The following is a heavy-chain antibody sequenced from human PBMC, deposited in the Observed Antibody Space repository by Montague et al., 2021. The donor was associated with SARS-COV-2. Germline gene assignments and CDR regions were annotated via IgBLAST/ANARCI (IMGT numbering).Heavy chain of an antibody. J-gene: IGHJ5*02. V-gene: IGHV4-59*02. Sequence: SETLSLTCTVSGGSVSTYYWSWLRQPPGKGLEWIGFLYFSGSATTYNPPLNSRVTISIDTSKNQFSLIMSSVTAADTAVYFCARDQSLRGWFDPWGQGTLVTVSS. D-gene: IGHD1-26*01. CDR3: ARDQSLRGWFDP. CDR1: GGSVSTYY. CDR2: LYFSGSAT.